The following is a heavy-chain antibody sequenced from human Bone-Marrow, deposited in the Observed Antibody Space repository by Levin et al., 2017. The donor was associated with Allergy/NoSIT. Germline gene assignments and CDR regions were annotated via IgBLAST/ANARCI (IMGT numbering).Heavy chain of an antibody. D-gene: IGHD2-2*01. Sequence: SETLSLTCAVYGGSFSGYYWSWIRQPPGKGLELIGEINHSGSSNYNQSLKSRVTISVDTSKNQFSLKLSSVTAADKAGYYGARDPAFSCSSTSCRNWFEPWGQGTLVTVS. CDR1: GGSFSGYY. CDR2: INHSGSS. CDR3: ARDPAFSCSSTSCRNWFEP. V-gene: IGHV4-34*01. J-gene: IGHJ5*02.